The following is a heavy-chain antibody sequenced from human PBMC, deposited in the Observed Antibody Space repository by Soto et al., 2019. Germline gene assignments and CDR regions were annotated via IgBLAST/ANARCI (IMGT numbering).Heavy chain of an antibody. J-gene: IGHJ5*02. CDR3: VRDRGTVLASPVILNTPNGFDP. V-gene: IGHV1-18*01. CDR1: GYTFTSYG. Sequence: QVQLVQSGAAVKKPGASVKVSCKASGYTFTSYGISWVRQAPGQGLEWMGWISAYNGDTKYAEKLQGRVTRTTETATSTAYMELRSLRSDDTAVYYCVRDRGTVLASPVILNTPNGFDPWGQGTLVTVAS. CDR2: ISAYNGDT. D-gene: IGHD3-9*01.